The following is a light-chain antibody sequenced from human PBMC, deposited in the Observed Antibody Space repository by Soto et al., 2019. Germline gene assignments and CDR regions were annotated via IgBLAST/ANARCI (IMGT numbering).Light chain of an antibody. CDR2: GAS. CDR3: QQYDTYWT. CDR1: QSVSSY. J-gene: IGKJ1*01. V-gene: IGKV3D-15*01. Sequence: EIVLPQAPATLSLSPGERATRSCRASQSVSSYLAWYQQKPGQAPRLLIYGASSRATGIPDRFSGNGSGTEFTLPISSLQPDEFATDDCQQYDTYWTGGQGTKVEIK.